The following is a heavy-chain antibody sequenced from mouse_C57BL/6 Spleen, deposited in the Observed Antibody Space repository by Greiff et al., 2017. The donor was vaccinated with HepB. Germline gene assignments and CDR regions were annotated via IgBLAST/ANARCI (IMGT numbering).Heavy chain of an antibody. J-gene: IGHJ4*01. CDR2: IDPEDGET. CDR3: ARETSYAMDY. CDR1: GFNIKDYY. D-gene: IGHD6-1*01. V-gene: IGHV14-2*01. Sequence: EVQLQQSGAELVKPGASVKLSCTASGFNIKDYYMHWVKQRTEQGLEWIGRIDPEDGETKYAPKFQGKATITADTSSNTADLQLSSLTSEDTAVYYCARETSYAMDYWGQGTSVTVSS.